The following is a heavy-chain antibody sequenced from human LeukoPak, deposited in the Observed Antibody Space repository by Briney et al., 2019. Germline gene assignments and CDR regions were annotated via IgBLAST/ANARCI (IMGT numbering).Heavy chain of an antibody. J-gene: IGHJ4*02. D-gene: IGHD6-19*01. CDR2: IYTSGST. CDR1: GGSISSGSYY. Sequence: SQTLSLTCTVSGGSISSGSYYWNWIRQPGGEGLEWIGRIYTSGSTNYNPSLKSRVTMSVDTSKNQFSLKLSSVTAADTAVYYCARGLSSGWYYFDYWGQGTLVTVSS. V-gene: IGHV4-61*02. CDR3: ARGLSSGWYYFDY.